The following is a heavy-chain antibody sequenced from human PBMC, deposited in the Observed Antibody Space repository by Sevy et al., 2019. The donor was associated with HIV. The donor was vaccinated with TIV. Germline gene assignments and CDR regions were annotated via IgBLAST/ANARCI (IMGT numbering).Heavy chain of an antibody. CDR2: IYHTGNT. J-gene: IGHJ3*02. Sequence: SEILSLTCAVSGVSISSGAYSWNWIRQPPGKGLEWIGYIYHTGNTYYNPSLMSRITISLDRSKNQFSLRLSSVTAADTAVYFCARDGGTMTTPGSFDIWGQGTMVTVSS. CDR1: GVSISSGAYS. CDR3: ARDGGTMTTPGSFDI. V-gene: IGHV4-30-2*01. D-gene: IGHD4-17*01.